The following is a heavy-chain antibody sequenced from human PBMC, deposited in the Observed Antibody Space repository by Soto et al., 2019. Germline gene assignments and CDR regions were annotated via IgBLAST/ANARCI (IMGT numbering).Heavy chain of an antibody. CDR3: VRTAREGAVAPHWFDR. D-gene: IGHD2-21*02. V-gene: IGHV4-30-4*01. CDR2: VYYTGST. Sequence: KPSETLSLTCTVSGASIRSTDYYWSWIRQAPGKGLEWIGYVYYTGSTYYNPSLMSRLTISVDTSKNQSSLKLTSVTAAETAVYYCVRTAREGAVAPHWFDRWGQGTQVTVSS. CDR1: GASIRSTDYY. J-gene: IGHJ5*02.